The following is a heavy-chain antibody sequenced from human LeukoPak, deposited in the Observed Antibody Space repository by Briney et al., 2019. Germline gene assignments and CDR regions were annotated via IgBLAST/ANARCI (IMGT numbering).Heavy chain of an antibody. D-gene: IGHD3-3*01. Sequence: GGSLRLSCAASGFTFSSYGMHWVRQAPGKGLEWVAFIRYDGSNKYYADSVKGRFTISRDNSKNTLYLQMNSLRAEDTAVYYCAKDLPLYYDFWSALFDYWGQGTLVTVSS. CDR1: GFTFSSYG. V-gene: IGHV3-30*02. CDR3: AKDLPLYYDFWSALFDY. CDR2: IRYDGSNK. J-gene: IGHJ4*02.